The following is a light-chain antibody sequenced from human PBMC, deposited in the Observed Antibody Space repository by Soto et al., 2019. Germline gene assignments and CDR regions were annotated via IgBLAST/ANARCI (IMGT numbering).Light chain of an antibody. CDR2: GAS. V-gene: IGKV3D-15*01. CDR1: QSVSSN. CDR3: QQYNNWPPLT. J-gene: IGKJ4*01. Sequence: EILMTQSPATLSVSPGERATLSCRASQSVSSNLAWYQQKVGQAPRLLIYGASIMATGIPARFSGSGSGTEFTLTISSLQAEDFAVIFCQQYNNWPPLTFGGGTKVEIK.